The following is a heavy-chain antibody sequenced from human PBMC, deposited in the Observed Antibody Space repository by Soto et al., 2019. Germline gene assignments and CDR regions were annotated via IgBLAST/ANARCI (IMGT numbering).Heavy chain of an antibody. J-gene: IGHJ5*01. D-gene: IGHD6-13*01. CDR1: GGSISTGVWY. V-gene: IGHV4-31*03. Sequence: QVQLQESGPGLVKPSQTLSLTCSVSGGSISTGVWYWSWVREHPGKGLEWIGDIYYRGTTSYNPSLGSRVTISRDTSKNQVYLKVNSVTAADTAVYYCARVSAGGTRWFDSWGQGIRVTVSS. CDR3: ARVSAGGTRWFDS. CDR2: IYYRGTT.